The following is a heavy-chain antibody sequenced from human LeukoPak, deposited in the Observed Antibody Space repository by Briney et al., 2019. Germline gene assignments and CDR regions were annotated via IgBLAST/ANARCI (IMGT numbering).Heavy chain of an antibody. D-gene: IGHD1-26*01. CDR1: GFTFSSYA. CDR2: ILYDGSNE. CDR3: ARDRIVGASNYYGMDV. Sequence: GRSLRLSRAVSGFTFSSYAMHWVRQAPGKGLEWVAVILYDGSNESFADSVKGRFTISRDNSKNTLYLQMNSLRAEDTAVYYCARDRIVGASNYYGMDVWGQGTTVTVSS. V-gene: IGHV3-30-3*01. J-gene: IGHJ6*02.